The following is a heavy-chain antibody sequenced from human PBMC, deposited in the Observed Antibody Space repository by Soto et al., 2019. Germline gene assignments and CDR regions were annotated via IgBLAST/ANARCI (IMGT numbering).Heavy chain of an antibody. Sequence: GSVKVYFKASGYPFTSYGISWARQAPGQGLEWVGWISANNGNAHYSRKLQGRVTLTTDTSTTTAYMELRSLRSDDTATYYCARKHMGAPVDDWGQGTLVTVSS. CDR2: ISANNGNA. D-gene: IGHD2-21*01. CDR3: ARKHMGAPVDD. CDR1: GYPFTSYG. V-gene: IGHV1-18*01. J-gene: IGHJ4*02.